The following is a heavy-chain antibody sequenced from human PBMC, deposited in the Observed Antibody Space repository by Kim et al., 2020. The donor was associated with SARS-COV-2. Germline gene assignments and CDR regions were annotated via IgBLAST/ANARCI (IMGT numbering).Heavy chain of an antibody. CDR2: INHSGST. CDR3: ASDLEVFDAFDI. Sequence: SETLSHTCAVYGGSFSGYYWSWIRQPPGKGLEWIGEINHSGSTNYNPSLKSRVTISVNTSKNQFSLKLSSVTAADTAVYYCASDLEVFDAFDIWGQGTMVTVSS. V-gene: IGHV4-34*01. J-gene: IGHJ3*02. CDR1: GGSFSGYY.